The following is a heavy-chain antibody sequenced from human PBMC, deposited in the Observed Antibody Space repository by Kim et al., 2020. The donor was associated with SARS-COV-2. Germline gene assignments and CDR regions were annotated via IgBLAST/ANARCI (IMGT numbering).Heavy chain of an antibody. D-gene: IGHD3-10*01. Sequence: GSLCGSVSGWGWIRKPPGKGLEWIGSIYYSGSTYYNPSLKSRVTISVDTSKIQFSLRLSSVTAADTAVYHCAIGVRGLIDPFDYWGQGTLAT. J-gene: IGHJ4*02. V-gene: IGHV4-39*07. CDR3: AIGVRGLIDPFDY. CDR2: IYYSGST. CDR1: GSLCGSVSG.